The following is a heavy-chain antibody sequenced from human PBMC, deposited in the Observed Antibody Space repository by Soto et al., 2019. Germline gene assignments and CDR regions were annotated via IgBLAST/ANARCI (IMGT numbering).Heavy chain of an antibody. CDR1: GYTFTSYG. J-gene: IGHJ4*02. CDR2: ISAYNGNT. CDR3: ARLYYDFWSGPPLLGY. V-gene: IGHV1-18*01. Sequence: ASVKVSCKASGYTFTSYGISWVRQAPGQGLEWMGWISAYNGNTNYAQKLQGRVTMTTDTSTSTAYMELRSLRSDDTAVYYCARLYYDFWSGPPLLGYWGQGTLVTVSS. D-gene: IGHD3-3*01.